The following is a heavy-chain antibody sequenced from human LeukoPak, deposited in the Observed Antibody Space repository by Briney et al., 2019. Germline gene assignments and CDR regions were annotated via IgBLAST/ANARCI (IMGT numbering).Heavy chain of an antibody. V-gene: IGHV4-59*08. CDR1: GGSINSYY. CDR2: MYYSGST. J-gene: IGHJ4*02. D-gene: IGHD2-15*01. Sequence: TSETLSLTCTVSGGSINSYYWSWIRQPPGKGLEWIGYMYYSGSTNYNPSLKSRVTISVDMSKNQFSLKLSSVTAADTAVYYCVRSSTYHLFDDWGQGTLVTVSS. CDR3: VRSSTYHLFDD.